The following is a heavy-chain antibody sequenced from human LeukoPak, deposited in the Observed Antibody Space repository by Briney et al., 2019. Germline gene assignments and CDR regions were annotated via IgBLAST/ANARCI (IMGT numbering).Heavy chain of an antibody. V-gene: IGHV4-61*01. CDR2: IYYSGST. J-gene: IGHJ3*02. CDR1: GGSVSSGSYY. D-gene: IGHD5-24*01. CDR3: ARGLLRDGYNSGAFDI. Sequence: SETLSLTCTVSGGSVSSGSYYWSWIRQPPGKGLEWIGYIYYSGSTYYNPSLKPRVTISVDTSKNQFSLKLSSVTAADTAVYYCARGLLRDGYNSGAFDIWGQGTMVTVSS.